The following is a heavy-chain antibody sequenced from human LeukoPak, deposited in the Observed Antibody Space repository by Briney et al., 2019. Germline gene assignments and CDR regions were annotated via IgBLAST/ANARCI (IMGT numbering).Heavy chain of an antibody. J-gene: IGHJ4*02. CDR1: GFTFDTYW. D-gene: IGHD1-26*01. CDR2: IKADGSDK. CDR3: ARGGGLSDY. Sequence: GGSLRLSCAASGFTFDTYWMNWVRQAPGKGLEWVANIKADGSDKYYVESVKGRFTISRDNTKNSLYLQMSSLRAEDMAVYYCARGGGLSDYWGKGTLVTVSS. V-gene: IGHV3-7*01.